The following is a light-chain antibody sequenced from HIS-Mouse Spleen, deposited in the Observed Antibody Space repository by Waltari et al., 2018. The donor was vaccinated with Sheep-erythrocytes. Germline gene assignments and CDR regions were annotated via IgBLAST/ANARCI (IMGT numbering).Light chain of an antibody. J-gene: IGLJ3*02. CDR1: SSDVGSYNL. Sequence: QSALTQPASVSVSPGQSITISCTGTSSDVGSYNLVSWYQQHPGKAPKLMIYAGSRRPSGVANRFSGSKSGNTASLTISGLQAEDEADYYCCSYAGSSTPWVFGGGTKLTVL. CDR3: CSYAGSSTPWV. V-gene: IGLV2-23*01. CDR2: AGS.